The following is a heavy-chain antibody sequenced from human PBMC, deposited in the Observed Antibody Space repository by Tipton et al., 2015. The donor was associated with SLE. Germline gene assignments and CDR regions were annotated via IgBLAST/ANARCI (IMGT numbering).Heavy chain of an antibody. Sequence: SLRLSCVASGFKLRSFKSYAMHWVRQAPGKGLEWVAFTSFDGKIKYYADSVKGRFTISRDDPKSTLYLQMSSLRPEDTAEYYCVKEGWCEAVGFTRCWFDTWSQGSLVTVSS. J-gene: IGHJ5*02. V-gene: IGHV3-30-3*02. D-gene: IGHD1-26*01. CDR1: GFKLRSFKSYA. CDR3: VKEGWCEAVGFTRCWFDT. CDR2: TSFDGKIK.